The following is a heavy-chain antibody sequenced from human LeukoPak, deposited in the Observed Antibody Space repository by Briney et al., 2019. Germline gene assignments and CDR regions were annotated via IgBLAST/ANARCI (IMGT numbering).Heavy chain of an antibody. CDR3: ARDSSTAEYFQH. CDR1: GGTFSSYA. Sequence: ASVKVSCKASGGTFSSYAISWVRQAPGQGLEWMGRIIPILGIANYAQKSQGRVTITADKSTSTAYMELSSLRSEDTAVYYCARDSSTAEYFQHWGQGTLVTVSS. V-gene: IGHV1-69*04. D-gene: IGHD6-13*01. J-gene: IGHJ1*01. CDR2: IIPILGIA.